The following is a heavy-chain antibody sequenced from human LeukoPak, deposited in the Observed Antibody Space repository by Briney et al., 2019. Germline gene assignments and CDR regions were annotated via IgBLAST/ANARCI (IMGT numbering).Heavy chain of an antibody. V-gene: IGHV3-7*01. CDR3: ARPPLYSYGCFDY. CDR2: IKQDGSEK. CDR1: GFTFSTYW. J-gene: IGHJ4*02. D-gene: IGHD5-18*01. Sequence: GGSLRLSCAASGFTFSTYWMTWVRQAPGKGLEWVANIKQDGSEKYYVDSAKGRFTISRDNAKNSLYLQMNSLRAEDTAVYYCARPPLYSYGCFDYWGQGTLVTVSS.